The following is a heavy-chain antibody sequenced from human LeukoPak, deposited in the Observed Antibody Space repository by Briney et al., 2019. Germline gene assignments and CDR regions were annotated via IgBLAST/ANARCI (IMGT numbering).Heavy chain of an antibody. D-gene: IGHD3-10*01. CDR2: INHSGST. Sequence: SETLSLTCAVYGGSFSGYYWTWIRQPPGKGLEWIGEINHSGSTNYNPSLKSRVTMSVDTSKNQFSLKLSSVTAADTAVYYCAITMVRGVEYWGQGTLVTVSS. V-gene: IGHV4-34*01. CDR3: AITMVRGVEY. CDR1: GGSFSGYY. J-gene: IGHJ4*02.